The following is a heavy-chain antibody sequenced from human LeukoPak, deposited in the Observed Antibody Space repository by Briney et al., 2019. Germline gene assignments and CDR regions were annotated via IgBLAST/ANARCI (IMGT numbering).Heavy chain of an antibody. J-gene: IGHJ6*03. CDR1: GFTVSNNY. CDR3: ARVPYGNYHYYYMDV. V-gene: IGHV3-53*01. D-gene: IGHD3-10*01. Sequence: GGSLRLSCTASGFTVSNNYMNWVRQAPGKGLEWVSIIYTGGGTYYADSVKGRFTIPRDNSKNTIYLQMNSLRAEDTAVYFCARVPYGNYHYYYMDVWGKGTTVTVPS. CDR2: IYTGGGT.